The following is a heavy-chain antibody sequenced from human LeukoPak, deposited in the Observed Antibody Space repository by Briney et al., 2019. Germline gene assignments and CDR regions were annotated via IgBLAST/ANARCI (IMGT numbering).Heavy chain of an antibody. J-gene: IGHJ5*02. Sequence: PSETLSLTCTVSGGSISSRSYYWNWIRQHPGKGLEWIGYIYYSGSTYYNPSLKSRVTMSVDTSKNQFSLKLSSVTAADTAVYYCAREVIEDWFDPWGQGTLVTVSS. CDR1: GGSISSRSYY. V-gene: IGHV4-31*03. CDR2: IYYSGST. CDR3: AREVIEDWFDP. D-gene: IGHD2/OR15-2a*01.